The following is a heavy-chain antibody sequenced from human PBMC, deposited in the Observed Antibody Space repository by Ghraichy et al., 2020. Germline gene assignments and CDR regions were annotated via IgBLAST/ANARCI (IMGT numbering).Heavy chain of an antibody. CDR1: GYTFSDYY. CDR2: INPNTGVT. V-gene: IGHV1-2*04. Sequence: ASVKVSCKASGYTFSDYYMHWVRQAPGQGLEWMGWINPNTGVTTYAQKFQDWVTMTRDTSISTAYMVLSRLRSDDTAVYYCARDHDYGVLGRLDPWGQGTLVTVSS. CDR3: ARDHDYGVLGRLDP. D-gene: IGHD4-17*01. J-gene: IGHJ5*02.